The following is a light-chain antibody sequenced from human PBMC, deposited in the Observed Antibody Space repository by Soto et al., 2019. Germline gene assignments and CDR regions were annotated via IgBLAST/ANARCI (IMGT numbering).Light chain of an antibody. J-gene: IGKJ2*01. V-gene: IGKV3-20*01. CDR2: GAS. CDR1: QSVSSSY. CDR3: QQYGSSLYT. Sequence: EIVLTQSPCTLSLSLGDRATLSCRASQSVSSSYLAWYQQTPDQAPRLLIYGASSRDTGITDRFSGSGSGTDFTLTISSLEPEDFAVYYCQQYGSSLYTFGQGTKLEIK.